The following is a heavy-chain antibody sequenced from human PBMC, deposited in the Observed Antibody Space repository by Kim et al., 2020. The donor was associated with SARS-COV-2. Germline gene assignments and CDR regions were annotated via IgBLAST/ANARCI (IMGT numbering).Heavy chain of an antibody. CDR1: GGTFSSYA. D-gene: IGHD2-2*01. CDR3: ARDYPFGPVPAAMTPGYYFDY. Sequence: SVKVSCKASGGTFSSYAISWVRQAPGQGLEWMGGIIPIFGTANYAQKFQGRVTITADESTSTAYMELSSLRSEDTAVYYCARDYPFGPVPAAMTPGYYFDYWGQGTLVTVSS. V-gene: IGHV1-69*13. J-gene: IGHJ4*02. CDR2: IIPIFGTA.